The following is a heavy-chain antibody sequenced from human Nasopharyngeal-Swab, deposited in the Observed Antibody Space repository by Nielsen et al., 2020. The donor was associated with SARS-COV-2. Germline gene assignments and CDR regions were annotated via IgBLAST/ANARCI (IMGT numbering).Heavy chain of an antibody. CDR1: GYTFTSYA. D-gene: IGHD3-22*01. Sequence: ASVKVSCKASGYTFTSYAMHWVRQAPGQRLEWMGWISAYNGNTNYAQKLQGRVTMTTDTSTSTAYMELRSLRSDDTAVYYCARDLYDYYDSSGANWFDPWGQGTLVTVSS. J-gene: IGHJ5*02. CDR2: ISAYNGNT. CDR3: ARDLYDYYDSSGANWFDP. V-gene: IGHV1-18*01.